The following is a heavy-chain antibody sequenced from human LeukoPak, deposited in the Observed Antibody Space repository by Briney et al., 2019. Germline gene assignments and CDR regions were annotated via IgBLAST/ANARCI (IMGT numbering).Heavy chain of an antibody. D-gene: IGHD3-10*01. J-gene: IGHJ5*02. CDR1: GYTFTSYG. V-gene: IGHV1-18*01. CDR2: ISAYNGNT. Sequence: ASVKVSCKASGYTFTSYGISWVRQAPGQGLEWMGWISAYNGNTNYAQKLQGRVTMTTDTSTSTAYMELRSLRSDDTAVYYCARFMFYYGSASYYSNWFDPWGQGTLVTVSS. CDR3: ARFMFYYGSASYYSNWFDP.